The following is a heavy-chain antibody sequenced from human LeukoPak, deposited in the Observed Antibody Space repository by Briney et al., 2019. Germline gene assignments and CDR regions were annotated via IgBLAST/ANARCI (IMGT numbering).Heavy chain of an antibody. CDR2: IDWNGAST. Sequence: GGSLRLSCAASGFTFDDYGMSWVRQVAGQGLERVSGIDWNGASTGYADSVKGRFTISRDNAKKSLYLQMNSLRAEDTALYYCARGSTMVSDYWGQGTLVTVSS. CDR3: ARGSTMVSDY. V-gene: IGHV3-20*04. CDR1: GFTFDDYG. D-gene: IGHD3-10*01. J-gene: IGHJ4*02.